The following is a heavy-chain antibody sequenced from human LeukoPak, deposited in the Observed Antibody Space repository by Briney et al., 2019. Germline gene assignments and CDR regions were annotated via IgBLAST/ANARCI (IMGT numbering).Heavy chain of an antibody. CDR1: GFSFSTYN. CDR3: ARQLLDSYVRLDH. Sequence: GKSLRLSCAASGFSFSTYNLHWVRQTPGKGPEMVAHISYDGTDRHYAASVEGRFTISRDNSQNTLFLQMSGLRLEDTAIYYCARQLLDSYVRLDHWGQGTLVTVSA. J-gene: IGHJ4*02. D-gene: IGHD1-7*01. CDR2: ISYDGTDR. V-gene: IGHV3-30*14.